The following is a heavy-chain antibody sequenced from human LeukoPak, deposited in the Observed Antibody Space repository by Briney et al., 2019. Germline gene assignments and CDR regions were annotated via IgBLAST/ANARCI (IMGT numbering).Heavy chain of an antibody. D-gene: IGHD3-10*01. CDR1: GGSISSYY. CDR2: IYTSGST. CDR3: ARDYGVLLWFGESRAWFDA. J-gene: IGHJ5*02. Sequence: PSETLSLTCTVSGGSISSYYWSWIRQPAGKGLEWIGRIYTSGSTNYNPSLKSRVTMSVDTSKNQFSLKLSSVTAADTAVYYCARDYGVLLWFGESRAWFDAWGQGTLVTVSS. V-gene: IGHV4-4*07.